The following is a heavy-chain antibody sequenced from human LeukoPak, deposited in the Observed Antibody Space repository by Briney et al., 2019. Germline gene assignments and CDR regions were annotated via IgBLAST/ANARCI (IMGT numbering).Heavy chain of an antibody. J-gene: IGHJ6*03. CDR1: GGSFSGYY. CDR2: INHSGST. Sequence: SETLSLTCAVYGGSFSGYYWSWIRQPPGKGLEWIGEINHSGSTNYNPSPKSRVTISVDTSKNQFSLKLSSVTAADTAVYYCARGFNYDFWSGYPYYYYYYMDVWGKGTTVTVSS. D-gene: IGHD3-3*01. V-gene: IGHV4-34*01. CDR3: ARGFNYDFWSGYPYYYYYYMDV.